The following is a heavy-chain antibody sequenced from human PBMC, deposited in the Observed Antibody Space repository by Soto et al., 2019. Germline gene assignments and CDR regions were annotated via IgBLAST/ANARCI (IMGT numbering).Heavy chain of an antibody. J-gene: IGHJ4*02. CDR2: ISGSGGST. CDR3: AKGPLLLISCDIFPGYYNT. D-gene: IGHD3-9*01. V-gene: IGHV3-23*01. CDR1: GFTYSSYA. Sequence: PGGSLRLSCAASGFTYSSYAMSWVRQAPGKGLEWVSAISGSGGSTYYADSVKGRFTISRDNSKNTRYLQMNSLRAEDTAVYYCAKGPLLLISCDIFPGYYNTRGQGTLVTVSS.